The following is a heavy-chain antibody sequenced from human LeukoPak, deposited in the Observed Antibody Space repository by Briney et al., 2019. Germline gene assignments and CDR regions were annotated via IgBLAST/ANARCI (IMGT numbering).Heavy chain of an antibody. D-gene: IGHD3-16*01. CDR2: INPDSGFT. J-gene: IGHJ4*02. Sequence: ASVKVSCKASGYKFTDDYMHWVRQAPGRGLEFMGWINPDSGFTNYAQKFKGRVTMTRDTSISTAYLEVRSLTSDDTAVYYCAPTAEAYTSWWKVWGQGTLVTVSS. V-gene: IGHV1-2*02. CDR3: APTAEAYTSWWKV. CDR1: GYKFTDDY.